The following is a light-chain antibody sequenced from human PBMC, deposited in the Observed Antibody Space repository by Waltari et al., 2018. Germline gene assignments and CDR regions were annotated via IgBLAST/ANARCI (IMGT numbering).Light chain of an antibody. V-gene: IGLV2-23*02. J-gene: IGLJ3*02. CDR3: CAYVGYSTWV. CDR1: SSDVGGYNF. Sequence: SALPQPASVSASPGQSITNSCTGTSSDVGGYNFVPCYQQHPGKAPQVIIFEISKRPSGVSNRFSGSKSGNTASLTISGLQAEDEANYYCCAYVGYSTWVFGGGTKLTVV. CDR2: EIS.